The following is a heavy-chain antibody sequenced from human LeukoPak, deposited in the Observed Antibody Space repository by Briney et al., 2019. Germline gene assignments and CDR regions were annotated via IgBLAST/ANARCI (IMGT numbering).Heavy chain of an antibody. CDR2: ISGYNGNT. D-gene: IGHD5-18*01. CDR3: AIDSMDQAMLMAVY. CDR1: GYTFTTYG. J-gene: IGHJ4*02. Sequence: ASVKASCTASGYTFTTYGISWVRQAPGQGLEWMGWISGYNGNTNYAQKFQGRVTMTTDTSTTTAYMELRSLGPDDTAVYYCAIDSMDQAMLMAVYWGQGSLVTVSS. V-gene: IGHV1-18*01.